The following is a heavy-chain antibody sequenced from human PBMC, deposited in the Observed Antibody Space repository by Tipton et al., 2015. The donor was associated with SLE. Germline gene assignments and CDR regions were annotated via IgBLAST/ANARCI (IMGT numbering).Heavy chain of an antibody. J-gene: IGHJ3*02. CDR1: GYSISSGYY. D-gene: IGHD2-2*01. V-gene: IGHV4-38-2*02. Sequence: GLVKPSETLSLTCTVSGYSISSGYYWSWIRQPSGKGLEWIGEINHSGSTNYNPSLKSRVTISVDTSKNQFSLKLSSVTAADTAVYYCARGVQLSPRAFDIWGQGTMVTVSS. CDR2: INHSGST. CDR3: ARGVQLSPRAFDI.